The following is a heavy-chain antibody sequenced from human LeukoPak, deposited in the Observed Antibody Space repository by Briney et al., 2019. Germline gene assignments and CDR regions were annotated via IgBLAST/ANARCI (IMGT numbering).Heavy chain of an antibody. Sequence: SETLSLTCAVSGYSISSGYYWGWIRQPPGKGLEWIGSIYHSGSTYYNPSLKSRVTISVDTSKNQFSLKLSSVTAADTAVYYCARQPGDYDRSGYYVWFDPWGQGTLVTVSS. J-gene: IGHJ5*02. V-gene: IGHV4-38-2*01. CDR1: GYSISSGYY. D-gene: IGHD3-22*01. CDR2: IYHSGST. CDR3: ARQPGDYDRSGYYVWFDP.